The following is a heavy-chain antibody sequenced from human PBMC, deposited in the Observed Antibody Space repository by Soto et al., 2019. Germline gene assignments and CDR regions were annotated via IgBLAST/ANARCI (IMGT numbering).Heavy chain of an antibody. D-gene: IGHD5-12*01. J-gene: IGHJ4*02. CDR1: GFTFSSYS. CDR3: ARDRHRYSGYDYVDY. CDR2: ISSSGSYI. Sequence: GGSLRLSCAASGFTFSSYSMNWVRQAPGKGLEWVSSISSSGSYIYYADSVKGRFTISRDNAKNSLYLQMNSLRAEDTAVYYCARDRHRYSGYDYVDYWGQGTLVTVSS. V-gene: IGHV3-21*04.